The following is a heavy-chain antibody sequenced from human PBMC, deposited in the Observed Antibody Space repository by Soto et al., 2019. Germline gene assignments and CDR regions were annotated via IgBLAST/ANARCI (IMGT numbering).Heavy chain of an antibody. CDR1: GGSISGYY. CDR3: ARHFLSVGYGAGGNFQH. J-gene: IGHJ1*01. V-gene: IGHV4-59*08. D-gene: IGHD4-17*01. CDR2: IYYSGST. Sequence: QVQLQESGPGLVKPSETLSLTCTVSGGSISGYYWSWFRQPPGKGLEWIGYIYYSGSTKYNPSLTSRFTITGDTSTNQFPLQLSSVPAAYTAIYYCARHFLSVGYGAGGNFQHWGQGTLVTVSS.